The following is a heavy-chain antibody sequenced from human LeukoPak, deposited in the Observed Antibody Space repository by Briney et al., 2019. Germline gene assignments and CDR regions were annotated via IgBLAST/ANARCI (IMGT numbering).Heavy chain of an antibody. V-gene: IGHV4-30-4*01. CDR1: GGSISSGDYY. J-gene: IGHJ5*02. Sequence: SETLSLTCTVSGGSISSGDYYWSWIRQPPGKGLEWIGYIYYSGSTYYNPSLKSRVTISVDTSKNQLSLKLSSVTAADTAVYYCARWLQSRNWFDPWGQGTLVTVSS. D-gene: IGHD5-24*01. CDR2: IYYSGST. CDR3: ARWLQSRNWFDP.